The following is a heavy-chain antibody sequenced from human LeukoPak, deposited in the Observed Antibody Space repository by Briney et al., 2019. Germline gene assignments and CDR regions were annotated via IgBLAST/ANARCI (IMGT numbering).Heavy chain of an antibody. CDR1: GYTFTSYA. V-gene: IGHV7-4-1*02. Sequence: GASVNVSCKASGYTFTSYAMNWVRQAPGQGLEWMGWINTNTGNPTYAQGFTGRFVFSLDTSVSTAYLQISSLKAEDTAVYYCARDYSSGWSDYFYMDVWGKGTTVTVSS. CDR2: INTNTGNP. D-gene: IGHD6-19*01. CDR3: ARDYSSGWSDYFYMDV. J-gene: IGHJ6*03.